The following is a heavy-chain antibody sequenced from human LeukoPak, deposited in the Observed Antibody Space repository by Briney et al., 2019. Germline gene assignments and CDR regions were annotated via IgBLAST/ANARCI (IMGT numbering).Heavy chain of an antibody. Sequence: GGSLRLSCAASGFTFSSYGMNWVRQAPGKGLEWVSSISSSSSYIYYADSVKGRFTTSRYNAKNSLYLQMNSLRAEDTAVYYCARGLSGYASSLGYWGQGTLVTVSS. CDR2: ISSSSSYI. CDR3: ARGLSGYASSLGY. D-gene: IGHD6-6*01. J-gene: IGHJ4*02. V-gene: IGHV3-21*01. CDR1: GFTFSSYG.